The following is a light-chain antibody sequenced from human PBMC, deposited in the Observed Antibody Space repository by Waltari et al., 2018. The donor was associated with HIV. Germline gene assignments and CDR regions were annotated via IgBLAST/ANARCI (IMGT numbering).Light chain of an antibody. Sequence: QAGLTQPPSVSKGLRQTATLTCTGDSNNVGNQGATWLQQHQGHPPKLLFYKNNNRPSGISERFSASKSGNTASLTITGRQPGDEADYFCSAWDRRLSAVIFGGGTTLIVL. CDR2: KNN. J-gene: IGLJ2*01. CDR1: SNNVGNQG. CDR3: SAWDRRLSAVI. V-gene: IGLV10-54*04.